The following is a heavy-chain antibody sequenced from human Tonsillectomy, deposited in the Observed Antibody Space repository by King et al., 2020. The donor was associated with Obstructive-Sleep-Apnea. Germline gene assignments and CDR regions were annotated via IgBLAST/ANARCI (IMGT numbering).Heavy chain of an antibody. J-gene: IGHJ2*01. CDR1: GGSISSYY. Sequence: MQLQESGPGLVKPSETLSLTCTVSGGSISSYYWSWIRQPPGKGLEWIGYIYYSGSTNYNPSLKIRVTISVDTSKNQFSLKLSSVTAADTAVYDCARTLSIAAASTGWYFDLWGRGTLVTVSS. V-gene: IGHV4-59*01. D-gene: IGHD6-13*01. CDR3: ARTLSIAAASTGWYFDL. CDR2: IYYSGST.